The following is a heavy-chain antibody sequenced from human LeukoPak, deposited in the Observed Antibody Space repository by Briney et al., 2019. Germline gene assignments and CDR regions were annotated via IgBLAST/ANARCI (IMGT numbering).Heavy chain of an antibody. J-gene: IGHJ5*02. CDR3: ARVRYYGSGSYYPYNWLDP. CDR1: GFSFSSHW. D-gene: IGHD3-10*01. Sequence: GGSLRLSCAASGFSFSSHWMTWVRQAPGKGQEWVAIMNQDGSDEYYVDSVEGRCTISRDNAKNSLYLQMNSLRAEDTAVYYCARVRYYGSGSYYPYNWLDPWGQGTLVTVSS. V-gene: IGHV3-7*04. CDR2: MNQDGSDE.